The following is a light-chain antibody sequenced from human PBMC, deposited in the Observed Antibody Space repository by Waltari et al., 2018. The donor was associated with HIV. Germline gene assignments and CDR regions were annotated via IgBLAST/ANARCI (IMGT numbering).Light chain of an antibody. Sequence: QSVLTQPPSVSEAPRQRVTISCSGSSSNVGYNGVNWYQQLPGKAPKLLIYFDDLLSSGVSDRFSGSKSGTSASLAISGLQSEDEGDYYCAAWDDSLNGYVFGTGTKVTVL. CDR1: SSNVGYNG. CDR3: AAWDDSLNGYV. V-gene: IGLV1-36*01. J-gene: IGLJ1*01. CDR2: FDD.